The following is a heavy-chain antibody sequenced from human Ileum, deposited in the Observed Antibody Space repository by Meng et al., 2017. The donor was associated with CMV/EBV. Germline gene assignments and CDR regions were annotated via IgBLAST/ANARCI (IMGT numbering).Heavy chain of an antibody. D-gene: IGHD3-10*01. Sequence: QFRLPESGPSSLQPSETLSLTCTVTGGSLTSYYWTWIRQPAGKGLEWIGRIHPTGTTDDNPSLRSRVSMSLDKSKNQFSLKLTSVTAADTAVYYCARAAARGVPVDLWGQGTLVTVSS. CDR1: GGSLTSYY. CDR2: IHPTGTT. CDR3: ARAAARGVPVDL. V-gene: IGHV4-4*07. J-gene: IGHJ5*02.